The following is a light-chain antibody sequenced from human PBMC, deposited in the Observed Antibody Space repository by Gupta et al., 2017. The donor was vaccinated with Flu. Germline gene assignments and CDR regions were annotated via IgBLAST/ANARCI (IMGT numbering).Light chain of an antibody. CDR3: RQRNSYPIT. CDR2: AAS. CDR1: QGISSY. V-gene: IGKV1-9*01. Sequence: DIQLTQSPSFLSASVGDRVTITCRASQGISSYLAWYQQKGGKAPKLLLYAASTLQSGVPSRFSGSSSGTEFTLTISSRQPEDFATYYCRQRNSYPITFGRGTKVDIK. J-gene: IGKJ4*01.